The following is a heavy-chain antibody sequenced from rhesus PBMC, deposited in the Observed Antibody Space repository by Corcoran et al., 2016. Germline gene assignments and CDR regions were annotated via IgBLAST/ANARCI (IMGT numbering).Heavy chain of an antibody. Sequence: QVQLQESGPGLLKPSDTLSLTCAVSGGSISGGYGWGWIRQPPGKGLGGIGSIYSSNGNTYHNPSRKSRVTISTDTSKNQFSLKLSSVTAADTAVYYCAREGLTIFGLVINRFDVWGPGVLVTVSS. J-gene: IGHJ5-1*01. CDR1: GGSISGGYG. CDR3: AREGLTIFGLVINRFDV. V-gene: IGHV4S7*01. CDR2: IYSSNGNT. D-gene: IGHD3-3*01.